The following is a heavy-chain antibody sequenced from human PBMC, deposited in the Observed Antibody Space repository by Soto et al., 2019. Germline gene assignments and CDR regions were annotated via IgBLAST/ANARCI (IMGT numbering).Heavy chain of an antibody. V-gene: IGHV4-59*02. CDR1: GDSVTSHY. Sequence: PEETLSLTCSFSGDSVTSHYLTWIRQSPEKGLEWIGYMHYTGFSHYNPSLKSRLTISVDRSKNQFTLQLTSVTVADTAVYYCAKVEVVVAATRRNNWFDPWGQGTLVTVSS. J-gene: IGHJ5*02. D-gene: IGHD2-15*01. CDR2: MHYTGFS. CDR3: AKVEVVVAATRRNNWFDP.